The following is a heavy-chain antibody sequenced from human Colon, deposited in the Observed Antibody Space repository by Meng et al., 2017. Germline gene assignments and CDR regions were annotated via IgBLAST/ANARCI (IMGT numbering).Heavy chain of an antibody. Sequence: GESLKIPCKGSGYSFTNLWIGWVRQMPGKGLEWVGIRYPGGSIITYSPYFQGHVTIPADKSISTAYLQWSSLQASNTAMYYCARSQAYVTNDVSLGYYFDYWGQGTLVTVSS. CDR1: GYSFTNLW. D-gene: IGHD4-17*01. CDR2: RYPGGSII. CDR3: ARSQAYVTNDVSLGYYFDY. J-gene: IGHJ4*02. V-gene: IGHV5-51*01.